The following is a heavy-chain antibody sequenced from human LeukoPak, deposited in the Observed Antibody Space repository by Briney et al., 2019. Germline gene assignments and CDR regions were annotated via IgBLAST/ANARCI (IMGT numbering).Heavy chain of an antibody. D-gene: IGHD3-16*01. CDR1: GFTFSSYW. Sequence: GGSLRLSCAASGFTFSSYWMSWVRQAPGKGLEWVANIKQDGSEKYYVDSVKGRFTISRDNAKNSLYLQMNSLRVEDTAVYYCAKDYGGGYFDYWGQGTLVTVSS. V-gene: IGHV3-7*01. CDR2: IKQDGSEK. CDR3: AKDYGGGYFDY. J-gene: IGHJ4*02.